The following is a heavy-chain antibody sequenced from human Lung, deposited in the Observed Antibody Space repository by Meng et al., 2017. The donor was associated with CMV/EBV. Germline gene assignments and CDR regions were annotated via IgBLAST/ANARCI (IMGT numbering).Heavy chain of an antibody. Sequence: RQESGPGSVSPSGTLSLTCAVSGGSISSSNWWSWVRQPPGKGLEWIGEIYHSGSTNYNPSLKSRVTISVDKSKNQFSLKLSSVTAADTAVYYCARVVTALWGYYFDYWGQGTLVTVSS. V-gene: IGHV4-4*02. D-gene: IGHD2-21*02. CDR3: ARVVTALWGYYFDY. CDR1: GGSISSSNW. J-gene: IGHJ4*02. CDR2: IYHSGST.